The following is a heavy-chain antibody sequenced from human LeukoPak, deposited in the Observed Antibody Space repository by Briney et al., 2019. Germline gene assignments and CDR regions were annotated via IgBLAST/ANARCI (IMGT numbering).Heavy chain of an antibody. V-gene: IGHV3-23*01. CDR1: GLTFSSYA. CDR3: AKGTFMVESSSSLPDY. CDR2: ISGSGITT. D-gene: IGHD6-6*01. Sequence: GGSLRLSCAASGLTFSSYAMNWVRQAPGKGLEWVSAISGSGITTYYADSVKGRFAISRDNSKSTLYLQMNTLRAEDTAVYYCAKGTFMVESSSSLPDYWGQGTLVTVSS. J-gene: IGHJ4*02.